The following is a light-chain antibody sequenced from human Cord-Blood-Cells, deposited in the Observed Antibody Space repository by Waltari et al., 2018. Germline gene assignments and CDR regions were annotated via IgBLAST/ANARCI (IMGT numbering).Light chain of an antibody. CDR3: QVWDSSSDHVV. J-gene: IGLJ2*01. V-gene: IGLV3-21*04. CDR2: YDS. Sequence: SYVLTQPPSVSVAPGKTARITRGGNNLGSKSVHWYQQKPGPAPVLVIYYDSDRPSGIPERFSGSNSGNTATLTISRVEAGDEADYYCQVWDSSSDHVVFGGGTKLTVL. CDR1: NLGSKS.